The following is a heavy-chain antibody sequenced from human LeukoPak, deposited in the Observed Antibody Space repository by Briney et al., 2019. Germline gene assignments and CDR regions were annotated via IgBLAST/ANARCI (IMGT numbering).Heavy chain of an antibody. V-gene: IGHV4-34*01. CDR3: ARVVGSTSCSDY. CDR1: GGSFSGYY. D-gene: IGHD2-2*01. J-gene: IGHJ4*02. CDR2: INHSGST. Sequence: SETLSLTCAVYGGSFSGYYWSWIRQPPGKGLEWIGEINHSGSTNYNPSLKSRVTISVDTSKNQFSLKLSSVTAADTAVYYCARVVGSTSCSDYWGQGTLVTVSS.